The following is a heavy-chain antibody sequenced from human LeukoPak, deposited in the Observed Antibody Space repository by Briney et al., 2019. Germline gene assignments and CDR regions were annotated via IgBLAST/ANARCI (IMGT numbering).Heavy chain of an antibody. CDR1: GFTFSGSA. Sequence: GGSQSLFCAASGFTFSGSAMDWARQASGKGREWVGCIRSKANSYATAYAASVKGRFTISRDDSKNTAYLQMNSLKTEDTAVYYCTYNDDGDYLWITWGQGTLVTVSA. CDR3: TYNDDGDYLWIT. J-gene: IGHJ5*02. CDR2: IRSKANSYAT. D-gene: IGHD4-17*01. V-gene: IGHV3-73*01.